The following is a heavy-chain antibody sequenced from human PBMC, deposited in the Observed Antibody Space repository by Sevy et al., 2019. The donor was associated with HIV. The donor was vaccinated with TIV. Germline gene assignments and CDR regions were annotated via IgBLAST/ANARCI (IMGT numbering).Heavy chain of an antibody. CDR3: AREGCTRPHDY. Sequence: GSLRLSCAASGFAFYDYSRSWIRQAPGKGLEWVATLSFGCGKINYADSVKGRFTISRDNSKNSFYLQMDNLRVEDTALYYCAREGCTRPHDYWGQGTRVTVSS. V-gene: IGHV3-23*01. CDR2: LSFGCGKI. J-gene: IGHJ4*02. D-gene: IGHD2-8*01. CDR1: GFAFYDYS.